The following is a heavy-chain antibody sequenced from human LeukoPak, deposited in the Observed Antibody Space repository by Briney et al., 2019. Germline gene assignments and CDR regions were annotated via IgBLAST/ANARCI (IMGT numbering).Heavy chain of an antibody. J-gene: IGHJ4*02. V-gene: IGHV5-51*01. CDR3: ARLEFAQMDYYDSSGYYKYYFDY. CDR1: GYSFTSYW. CDR2: IYPGDSDT. D-gene: IGHD3-22*01. Sequence: GESLKISCKGSGYSFTSYWIGWVRQMPGKGLEWMGIIYPGDSDTRYSPSFQGQVTISADKSISTAYLQWSSLKASDTAMYYCARLEFAQMDYYDSSGYYKYYFDYWGQGTLVTVSS.